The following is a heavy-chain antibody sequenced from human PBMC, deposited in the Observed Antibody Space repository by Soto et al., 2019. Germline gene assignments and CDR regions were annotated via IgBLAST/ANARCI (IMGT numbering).Heavy chain of an antibody. D-gene: IGHD3-22*01. Sequence: SQTLSLTCAISGDNVCSNIAAWDCIRQSPSRGLEWLGRTYYRSKWYNHYAVSVKSRITVNPDTSKKQFSLQLNSVTPEDTAVYYRARSGPGGYIDYWGQGTMVTVSS. CDR1: GDNVCSNIAA. CDR3: ARSGPGGYIDY. V-gene: IGHV6-1*01. CDR2: TYYRSKWYN. J-gene: IGHJ4*02.